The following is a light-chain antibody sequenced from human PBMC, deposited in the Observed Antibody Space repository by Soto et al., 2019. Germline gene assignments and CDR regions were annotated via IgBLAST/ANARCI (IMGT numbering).Light chain of an antibody. V-gene: IGKV3-11*01. CDR2: DAS. Sequence: EIVLTQSPATLSLSPGERATLSCRASQSIRNFLAWYQQQPGQAPRLLIYDASNRATGVPARFSGSGSGTDLTLTLSSLGPEDFAVYYCRHRCAFGGGTKVEIK. J-gene: IGKJ4*02. CDR3: RHRCA. CDR1: QSIRNF.